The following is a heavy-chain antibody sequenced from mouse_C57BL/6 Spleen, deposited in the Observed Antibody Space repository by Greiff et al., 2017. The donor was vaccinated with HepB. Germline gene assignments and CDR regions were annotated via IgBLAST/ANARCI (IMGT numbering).Heavy chain of an antibody. CDR2: IYPGDGDT. V-gene: IGHV1-82*01. CDR3: ARSSYSNYVDY. D-gene: IGHD2-5*01. CDR1: GYAFSSSW. Sequence: VQLQESGPELVKPGASVKISCKASGYAFSSSWMNWVKQRPGKGLEWIGRIYPGDGDTNYNGKFKGKATLTADKSSSTAYMQLSSLTSEDSAVYVCARSSYSNYVDYWGQGTTLTVSS. J-gene: IGHJ2*01.